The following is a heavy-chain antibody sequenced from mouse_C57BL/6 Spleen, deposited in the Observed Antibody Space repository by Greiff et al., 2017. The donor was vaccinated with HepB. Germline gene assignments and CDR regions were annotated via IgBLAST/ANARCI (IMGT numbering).Heavy chain of an antibody. V-gene: IGHV14-3*01. Sequence: EVQLQQSVAELVRPGASVKLSCTASGFNIKNTYMHWVKQRPEQGLEWIGRIDPANGNTKYAPKFQGKATITADTSSNTAYLQLSSLTSEDTAIYYCASLTTVVATRFAYWGQGTLVTVSA. CDR1: GFNIKNTY. J-gene: IGHJ3*01. D-gene: IGHD1-1*01. CDR2: IDPANGNT. CDR3: ASLTTVVATRFAY.